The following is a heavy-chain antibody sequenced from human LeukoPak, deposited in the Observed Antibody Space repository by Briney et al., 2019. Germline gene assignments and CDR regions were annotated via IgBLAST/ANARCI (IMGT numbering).Heavy chain of an antibody. J-gene: IGHJ4*02. CDR3: ARGRTGYQILLHYFDY. V-gene: IGHV3-11*06. D-gene: IGHD3-22*01. CDR1: GFTFSDFY. Sequence: PGGSLRLSCAASGFTFSDFYMSWIRQAPGKGLEWVSYISSTSTYTRYADSVKGRFTISRDNAKNSLYLQMNSLRDEDTAVYYCARGRTGYQILLHYFDYWGQGTLVTVSS. CDR2: ISSTSTYT.